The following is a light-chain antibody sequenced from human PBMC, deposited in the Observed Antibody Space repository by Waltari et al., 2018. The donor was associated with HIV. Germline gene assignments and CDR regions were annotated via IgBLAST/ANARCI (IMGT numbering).Light chain of an antibody. CDR3: ASYDLDMSNLL. Sequence: SVLTHPPSASGTAGQRVAVSCSGRDSNIGRDYIYWYQQVPGAAPGLLIYENDQRPSGVPARFSGSKSGTSGSLVISGLRSEDEANYYCASYDLDMSNLLFGGGTAVTVL. CDR2: END. V-gene: IGLV1-47*01. CDR1: DSNIGRDY. J-gene: IGLJ2*01.